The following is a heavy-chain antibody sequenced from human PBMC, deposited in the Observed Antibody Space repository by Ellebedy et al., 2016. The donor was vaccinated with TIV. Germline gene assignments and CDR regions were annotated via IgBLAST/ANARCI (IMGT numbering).Heavy chain of an antibody. J-gene: IGHJ4*02. V-gene: IGHV4-39*07. Sequence: MPGGSLRLSCTVSGGSVSTTNCYWGWIRQPPGKGLEWIGSIHYTGSTYDNPSLKSRVTISKDTSKNQLSLKLSSVAAADTAVYYCAGDEYSSTWYKYWGQGILVTVSS. CDR1: GGSVSTTNCY. D-gene: IGHD6-13*01. CDR3: AGDEYSSTWYKY. CDR2: IHYTGST.